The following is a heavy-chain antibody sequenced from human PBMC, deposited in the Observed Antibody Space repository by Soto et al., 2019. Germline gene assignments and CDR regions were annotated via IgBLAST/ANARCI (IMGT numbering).Heavy chain of an antibody. CDR2: ISGSSGSA. D-gene: IGHD3-16*02. CDR1: GFALDSYG. Sequence: EVQLLESGGGLVQPGGSLRLSCAASGFALDSYGMSWVRQAPGRGLDWVSAISGSSGSAYYAGSVKGRFTISRDNSKKTVYLQLNSLRAEDTAIYYCARIRGVIVGGPDCWGQGTLVTVSS. CDR3: ARIRGVIVGGPDC. V-gene: IGHV3-23*01. J-gene: IGHJ4*02.